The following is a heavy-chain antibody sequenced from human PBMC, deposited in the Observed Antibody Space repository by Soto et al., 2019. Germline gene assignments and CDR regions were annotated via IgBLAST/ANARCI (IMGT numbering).Heavy chain of an antibody. CDR3: ARDLSAMVIFYYYYYYGMDV. V-gene: IGHV3-30-3*01. Sequence: QVQLVESGGGVVQPGRSLRLSCAASGFTFSSYAMHWVRQAPGKGLEWVAVISYDGSNKYYADSVKGRFTISRDNSKNTLYLKMNSLRAEDTAVYYCARDLSAMVIFYYYYYYGMDVWGQGTTVTVSS. D-gene: IGHD5-18*01. J-gene: IGHJ6*02. CDR1: GFTFSSYA. CDR2: ISYDGSNK.